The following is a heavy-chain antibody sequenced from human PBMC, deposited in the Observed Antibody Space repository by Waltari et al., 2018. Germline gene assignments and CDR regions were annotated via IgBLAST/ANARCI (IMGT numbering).Heavy chain of an antibody. V-gene: IGHV4-59*08. Sequence: QVQLQESGPGLVMPSETLSLTCTVSGGSISTYYWSWIRQPPGKGLEWIWYIYYSGSTNYNPSLKSRVTISVDTSKNQFSLKLSSVTAADTAVYYCARHELPAPFDYWGQGTLVTVSS. D-gene: IGHD1-26*01. CDR1: GGSISTYY. J-gene: IGHJ4*02. CDR2: IYYSGST. CDR3: ARHELPAPFDY.